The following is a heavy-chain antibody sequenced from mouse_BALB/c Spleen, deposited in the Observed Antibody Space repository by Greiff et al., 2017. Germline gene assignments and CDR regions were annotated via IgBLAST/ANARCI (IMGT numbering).Heavy chain of an antibody. CDR1: GFTFSSYT. V-gene: IGHV5-12-2*01. Sequence: EVKLVESGGGLVQPGGSLKLSCAASGFTFSSYTMSWVRQTPEKRLEWVAYISNGGGSTYYPDTVKGRFTISRDNAKNTLYLQMSSLKSEDTAMYYYARQDPTAYYFANGGKGTTPTAS. J-gene: IGHJ2*01. CDR2: ISNGGGST. CDR3: ARQDPTAYYFAN. D-gene: IGHD1-2*01.